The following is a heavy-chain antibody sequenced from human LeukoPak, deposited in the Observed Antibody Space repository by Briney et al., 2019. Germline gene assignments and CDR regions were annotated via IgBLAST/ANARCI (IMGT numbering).Heavy chain of an antibody. CDR2: ISYDGSNK. J-gene: IGHJ4*02. CDR3: ARDLPFDY. Sequence: GGSLRLSCAASGFTFRSYGMHWVRQAPGKGLEWVAFISYDGSNKYYADSVKGRFTISRDNSKNTLYLQMNSLRAEDTAVYYCARDLPFDYWGQGTPVIVSS. V-gene: IGHV3-30*03. CDR1: GFTFRSYG.